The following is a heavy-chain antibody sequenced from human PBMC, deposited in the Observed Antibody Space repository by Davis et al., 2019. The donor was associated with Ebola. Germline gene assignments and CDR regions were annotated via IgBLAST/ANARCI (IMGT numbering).Heavy chain of an antibody. D-gene: IGHD1-26*01. V-gene: IGHV4-39*07. CDR2: INHSGST. Sequence: MPSETLSLTCTVSGGSISSSSYYWGWIRQPPGKGLEWIGEINHSGSTNYNPSLKSRVTISVDTSKNQFSLKLSSVTAADTAVYYCARGIGGATHYWGQGTLVTVSS. CDR3: ARGIGGATHY. CDR1: GGSISSSSYY. J-gene: IGHJ4*02.